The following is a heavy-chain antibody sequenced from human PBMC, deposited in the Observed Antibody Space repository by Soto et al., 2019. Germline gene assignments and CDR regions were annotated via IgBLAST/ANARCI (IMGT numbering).Heavy chain of an antibody. CDR1: GFTFSSYV. V-gene: IGHV3-23*01. Sequence: EVQLLESGGGLVQPGGSLRLSCAASGFTFSSYVMSCVRQAPGKWMEWVSAISGSGGTTYYADSVKGRFTISRDNSKNTLYLQMNSLRAEDTAVYYCAKGSSGWYERFDYWGQGTLVTVSS. CDR3: AKGSSGWYERFDY. D-gene: IGHD6-19*01. J-gene: IGHJ4*02. CDR2: ISGSGGTT.